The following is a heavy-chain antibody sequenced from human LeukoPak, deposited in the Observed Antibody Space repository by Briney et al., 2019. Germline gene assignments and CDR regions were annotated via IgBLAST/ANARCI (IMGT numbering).Heavy chain of an antibody. Sequence: SQTLSLTCALSGDSVSSNSAAWNWIRQSPSRGLEWLGRTYYRSKGYNDSAVSVKSRITLPPDTSKNQSSLPLNSVPPEDTAVYYCARDQIEMATIMPYSYGMDVWGQGPTVTVSS. V-gene: IGHV6-1*01. D-gene: IGHD5-24*01. CDR1: GDSVSSNSAA. CDR3: ARDQIEMATIMPYSYGMDV. CDR2: TYYRSKGYN. J-gene: IGHJ6*02.